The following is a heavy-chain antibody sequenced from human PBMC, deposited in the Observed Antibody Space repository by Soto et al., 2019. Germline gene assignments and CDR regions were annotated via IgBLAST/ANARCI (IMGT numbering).Heavy chain of an antibody. V-gene: IGHV5-51*01. D-gene: IGHD2-2*01. CDR2: IYPGDSDT. CDR1: GYSFTNYW. J-gene: IGHJ5*02. Sequence: PGESLKISCKGSGYSFTNYWIGWVRQMPGKGLEWMGVIYPGDSDTRYSPSFQGQVTISADKSISTAYLQWSSLKASDTAMYYCARLSCSSTSCYLRTWGQGTLVTVSS. CDR3: ARLSCSSTSCYLRT.